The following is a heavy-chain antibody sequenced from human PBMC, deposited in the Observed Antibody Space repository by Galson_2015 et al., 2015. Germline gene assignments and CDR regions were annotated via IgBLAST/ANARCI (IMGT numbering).Heavy chain of an antibody. J-gene: IGHJ3*02. CDR1: GFTFSSYA. CDR3: AAGYCSSTSCYDAFDI. CDR2: ISYDGSNK. D-gene: IGHD2-2*01. Sequence: SLRLSCAASGFTFSSYAMHWVRQAPGKGPEWVAVISYDGSNKYYADSVKGRFTISRDNSKNTLYMQVNSLRPEDTAVYYCAAGYCSSTSCYDAFDIWGQGTMVTVSS. V-gene: IGHV3-30*01.